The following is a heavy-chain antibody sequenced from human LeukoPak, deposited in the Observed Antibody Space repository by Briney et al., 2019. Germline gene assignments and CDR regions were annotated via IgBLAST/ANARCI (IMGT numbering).Heavy chain of an antibody. CDR2: MYYSGST. D-gene: IGHD2-15*01. CDR1: GGSISSYTYY. V-gene: IGHV4-39*01. J-gene: IGHJ2*01. Sequence: SETLSLTCTVSGGSISSYTYYWSWIRQPPGKGLEWIGSMYYSGSTYYNPSLKSRVTISVDTSKKQFSLTLSSVTAADTAVYYCARQKGYCYGGNCYRYWFFDLWGRGTLVTVSS. CDR3: ARQKGYCYGGNCYRYWFFDL.